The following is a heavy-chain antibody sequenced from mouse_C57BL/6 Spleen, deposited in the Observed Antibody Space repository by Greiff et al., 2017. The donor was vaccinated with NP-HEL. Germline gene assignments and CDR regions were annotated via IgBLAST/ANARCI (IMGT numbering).Heavy chain of an antibody. V-gene: IGHV1-15*01. J-gene: IGHJ3*01. CDR2: IDPETGGT. Sequence: QVQLQQSGAELVRPGASVTLSCKASGYTFTDYEMHWVKQTPVHGLEWIGAIDPETGGTAYNQKFKGKAILTADKSSSTAYMELRSLTSEDSAVYYCTAYYSNPRFAYWGQGTLVTVSA. CDR1: GYTFTDYE. CDR3: TAYYSNPRFAY. D-gene: IGHD2-5*01.